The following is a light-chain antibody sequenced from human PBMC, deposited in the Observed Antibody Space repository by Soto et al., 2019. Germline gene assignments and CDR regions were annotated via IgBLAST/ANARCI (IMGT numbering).Light chain of an antibody. CDR3: AAWDDNLNAYV. Sequence: QSVLTQPPSASSTPGQTVTISCSGSTSNIGTFYVYWYQHLPGTAPKLLIYIGDQRASGVSDRFSGSKSGPSASLAISGLRSDDEADYYCAAWDDNLNAYVFGSGTKVTVL. J-gene: IGLJ1*01. CDR2: IGD. V-gene: IGLV1-47*02. CDR1: TSNIGTFY.